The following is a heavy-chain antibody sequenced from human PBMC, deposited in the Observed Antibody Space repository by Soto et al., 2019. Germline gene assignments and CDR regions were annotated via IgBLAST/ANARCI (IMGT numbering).Heavy chain of an antibody. CDR3: ARDNRKELWVEGLNAMDV. J-gene: IGHJ6*02. D-gene: IGHD3-10*01. Sequence: ASVKVSCKASGYTLTNYGISWVRQAPGQGLEWMGWINTYNGNTNYAQKLQGRVTMTTDTSTSTAYMELRSLRSDDTAMYYCARDNRKELWVEGLNAMDVWGQGTTVTVSS. V-gene: IGHV1-18*01. CDR1: GYTLTNYG. CDR2: INTYNGNT.